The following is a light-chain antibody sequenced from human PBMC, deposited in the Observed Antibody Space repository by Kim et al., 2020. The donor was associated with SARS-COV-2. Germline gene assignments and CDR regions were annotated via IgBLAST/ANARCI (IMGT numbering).Light chain of an antibody. Sequence: VTIACLGSSSNIEAGSDVHWYQQLPGTAPKLLIYGNSNRPSGVPDRFSGSKSGTSASLAITGLQAEDEADYYCQSYDSSLSGSGIFGTGTKVTVL. CDR2: GNS. J-gene: IGLJ1*01. CDR1: SSNIEAGSD. V-gene: IGLV1-40*01. CDR3: QSYDSSLSGSGI.